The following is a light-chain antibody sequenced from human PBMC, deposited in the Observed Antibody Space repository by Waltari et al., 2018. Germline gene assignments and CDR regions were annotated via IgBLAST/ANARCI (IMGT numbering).Light chain of an antibody. Sequence: QSVLTQPPSVSGAPGQRVTISCTGSGSNIGAGYDVHWYHHLPRGAPKLLIYGSSSRPLGVPDRFCGSTSGNSASLAIIGLRAEDEGDYYCQSYDTSLSVVFGGGTKLTVL. V-gene: IGLV1-40*01. CDR3: QSYDTSLSVV. J-gene: IGLJ3*02. CDR1: GSNIGAGYD. CDR2: GSS.